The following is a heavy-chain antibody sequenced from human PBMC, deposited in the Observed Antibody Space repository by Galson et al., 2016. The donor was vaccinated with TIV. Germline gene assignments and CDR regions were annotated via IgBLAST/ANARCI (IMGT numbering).Heavy chain of an antibody. CDR1: GYTFTNFG. CDR3: AKGDVGGHGGIGPDD. J-gene: IGHJ4*02. Sequence: SVKVSCKAFGYTFTNFGISWVRQAPGQGLEWMGWISADTGSTKLAEKFQDRVTLTTETFTSTAYMDLRSLRSGDTAVYYCAKGDVGGHGGIGPDDWGQGTLVTVSA. V-gene: IGHV1-18*01. D-gene: IGHD4-23*01. CDR2: ISADTGST.